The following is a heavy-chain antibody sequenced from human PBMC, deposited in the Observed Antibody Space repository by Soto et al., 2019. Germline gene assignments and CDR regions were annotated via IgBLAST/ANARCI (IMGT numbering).Heavy chain of an antibody. Sequence: GGSLRLSCAASGFTFSDHYMDWVRQAPGKGLEWVGRTRNKANSYTTEYAASVKGRFTISRDDSKNSLYLQMNSLKTEDTAVYYCARGSWELDYWGQGTLVTVSS. CDR1: GFTFSDHY. J-gene: IGHJ4*02. CDR2: TRNKANSYTT. V-gene: IGHV3-72*01. D-gene: IGHD1-26*01. CDR3: ARGSWELDY.